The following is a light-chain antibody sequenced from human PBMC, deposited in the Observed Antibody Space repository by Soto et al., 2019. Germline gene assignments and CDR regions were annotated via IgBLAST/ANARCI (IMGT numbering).Light chain of an antibody. J-gene: IGLJ3*02. V-gene: IGLV2-14*01. CDR1: SSDVGGYNY. CDR2: EVS. Sequence: QSVLTQPASVSGSPGQSITISCTGTSSDVGGYNYVSWYQHHPGKAPKLMIYEVSNRPSGVSNRFSGSKSGNTASLTISGLQAEDEADYYCSSYTSGSTLVFGRGTKLTVL. CDR3: SSYTSGSTLV.